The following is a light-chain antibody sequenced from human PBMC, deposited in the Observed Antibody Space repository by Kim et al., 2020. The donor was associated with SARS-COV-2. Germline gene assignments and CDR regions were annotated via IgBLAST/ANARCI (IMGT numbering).Light chain of an antibody. V-gene: IGKV3-15*01. Sequence: EIVMTQSPATLSVSPGERATLSCRASRSVSSHLAWYQQKPGQGPRLLIYGASTRATGVPDRFSGSGSGTDFTLTISSLHSEDFAVYYCQHYVTWPLTFGGGTQVDIK. J-gene: IGKJ4*01. CDR3: QHYVTWPLT. CDR1: RSVSSH. CDR2: GAS.